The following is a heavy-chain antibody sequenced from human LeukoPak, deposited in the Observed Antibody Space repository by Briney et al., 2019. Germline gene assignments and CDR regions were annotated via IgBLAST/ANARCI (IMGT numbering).Heavy chain of an antibody. CDR1: GFTFSSYA. J-gene: IGHJ4*02. V-gene: IGHV3-30-3*01. Sequence: GRSLRLSCAASGFTFSSYAMHWVRQAPGKGLEWVAVISYDGSNKYYADSVKGRFTISRDNSKNTLYLQMNSLRAEDTAVYYCARGGPIAAADDDFDYWGQGTLVTVSS. CDR3: ARGGPIAAADDDFDY. D-gene: IGHD6-13*01. CDR2: ISYDGSNK.